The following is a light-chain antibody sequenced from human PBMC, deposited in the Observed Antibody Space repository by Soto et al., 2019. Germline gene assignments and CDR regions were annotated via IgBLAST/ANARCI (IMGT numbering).Light chain of an antibody. Sequence: EIVMTQSPATLSVSPGERASLSCRASQSVGSKLAWYQHKPGQAPRLLIYDASTGATGFPARFSGSGSGTEFTLTISSLQPEDFAVYYCQQYKNWTPFTFGPGTKVDIK. CDR2: DAS. CDR1: QSVGSK. V-gene: IGKV3-15*01. CDR3: QQYKNWTPFT. J-gene: IGKJ3*01.